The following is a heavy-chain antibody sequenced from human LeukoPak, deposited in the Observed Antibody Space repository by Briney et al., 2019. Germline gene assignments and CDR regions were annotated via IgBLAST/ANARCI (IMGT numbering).Heavy chain of an antibody. V-gene: IGHV3-23*01. CDR3: AKYQGDRVSFPGIAVAYFDY. CDR2: ISGSGRST. J-gene: IGHJ4*02. CDR1: GFAFSSSA. D-gene: IGHD6-19*01. Sequence: GGSLRLSCAASGFAFSSSAMSWVRQAPGKGLEWVSAISGSGRSTDYADSVKGRFTISRDNSKNTLYLQMNSLRAEDTAVYYCAKYQGDRVSFPGIAVAYFDYWGQGTLVTVSS.